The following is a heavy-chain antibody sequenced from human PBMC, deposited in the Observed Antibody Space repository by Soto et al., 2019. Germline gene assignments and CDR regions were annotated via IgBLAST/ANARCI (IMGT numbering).Heavy chain of an antibody. V-gene: IGHV3-23*01. CDR1: GFTFSSYA. Sequence: GGSLILSCAASGFTFSSYAMSWVRQAPGKGLEWVSAISGSGGSTYYADSVKGRFTISRDNSKNTLYLQMNSLRAEDTAVYYCAKADSSSWYYFDYWGQGTLVTVSS. J-gene: IGHJ4*02. CDR3: AKADSSSWYYFDY. CDR2: ISGSGGST. D-gene: IGHD6-13*01.